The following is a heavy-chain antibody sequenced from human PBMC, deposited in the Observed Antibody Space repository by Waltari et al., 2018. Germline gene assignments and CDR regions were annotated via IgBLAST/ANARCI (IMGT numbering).Heavy chain of an antibody. V-gene: IGHV4-34*01. CDR1: GGSFSGYY. J-gene: IGHJ4*02. CDR3: AGTPVGVTFLYFDY. CDR2: INYRGST. Sequence: QVQLQQWGAGLLTPSETLSLTCAVYGGSFSGYYWSWNSQSPGKGLEWIGEINYRGSTNYNPSLKSRVTISIDTSKTQFSLELTSVTGADTAVYYCAGTPVGVTFLYFDYWGQGTLVTVSS. D-gene: IGHD1-26*01.